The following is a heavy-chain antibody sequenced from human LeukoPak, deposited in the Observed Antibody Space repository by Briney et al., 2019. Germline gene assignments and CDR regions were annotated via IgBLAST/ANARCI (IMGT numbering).Heavy chain of an antibody. CDR3: AKHNYYDSSGPVDY. CDR1: GFTFSSYD. Sequence: GGSLRLSCAASGFTFSSYDMTWVRQAPGRGLEWVSSISGSGDRTYYADSVKGRFTISRDNSKNTLHLQMNSLRAEDTAVYYCAKHNYYDSSGPVDYWGQGTLVTVSS. D-gene: IGHD3-22*01. J-gene: IGHJ4*02. CDR2: ISGSGDRT. V-gene: IGHV3-23*01.